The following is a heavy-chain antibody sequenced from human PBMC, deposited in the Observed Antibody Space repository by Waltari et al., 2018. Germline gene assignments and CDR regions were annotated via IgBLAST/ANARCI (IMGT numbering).Heavy chain of an antibody. CDR1: GYTFTSYG. Sequence: QVQLVQSGAEEKKPGASVKVSCKASGYTFTSYGISWVRQAPGQGLEWMGWISAYNGNTNYAQKLQGRVTMTTDTSTSTAYMELRSLRSDDTAMYYCARARPEYYYSSGSSLNWFDPWGQGTLVTVSS. D-gene: IGHD3-10*01. CDR3: ARARPEYYYSSGSSLNWFDP. J-gene: IGHJ5*02. V-gene: IGHV1-18*01. CDR2: ISAYNGNT.